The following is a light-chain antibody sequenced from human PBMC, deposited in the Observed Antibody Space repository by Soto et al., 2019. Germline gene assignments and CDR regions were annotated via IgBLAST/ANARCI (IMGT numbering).Light chain of an antibody. J-gene: IGKJ3*01. CDR3: QQYGSSPLVA. CDR2: GAS. CDR1: QSVSSSY. Sequence: EIVLTQSPGTLSLSPGERATLSCRASQSVSSSYLAWYQQKPGQAPRLLIYGASSRATGIPDRFSGSGSGTDFTLTISRLEPEDFAVYYRQQYGSSPLVAFGPGTKVDIK. V-gene: IGKV3-20*01.